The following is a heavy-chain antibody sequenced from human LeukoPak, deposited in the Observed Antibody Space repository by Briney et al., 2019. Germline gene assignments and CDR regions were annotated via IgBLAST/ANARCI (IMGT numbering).Heavy chain of an antibody. V-gene: IGHV3-48*03. CDR3: ARGAIAAAGIGYNWFDP. CDR1: GFTFSSYE. J-gene: IGHJ5*02. Sequence: PGGSLRLSCAASGFTFSSYEMNWVRQAPGKGLEWVSYISSSGSTIYYADSVKGRFTISRDNAKNSLYLQMNSLRAEDTAVYYCARGAIAAAGIGYNWFDPWGQGTLVTVSS. D-gene: IGHD6-13*01. CDR2: ISSSGSTI.